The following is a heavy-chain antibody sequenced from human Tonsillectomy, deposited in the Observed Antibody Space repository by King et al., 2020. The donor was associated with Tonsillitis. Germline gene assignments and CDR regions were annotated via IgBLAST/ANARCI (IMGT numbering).Heavy chain of an antibody. Sequence: VQLVESGGGLVKPRGSLRLSCAASGFTFSDSYMSWIRQAPGKGLEWVSYISRSGSTIHYEDSVKGRFTIARDKAKNSLYLQMNSLRAEDTAVYFCVRVYGDYYHYYYYGLNVWGQGTTVTVSS. J-gene: IGHJ6*02. CDR3: VRVYGDYYHYYYYGLNV. D-gene: IGHD4-17*01. CDR2: ISRSGSTI. CDR1: GFTFSDSY. V-gene: IGHV3-11*01.